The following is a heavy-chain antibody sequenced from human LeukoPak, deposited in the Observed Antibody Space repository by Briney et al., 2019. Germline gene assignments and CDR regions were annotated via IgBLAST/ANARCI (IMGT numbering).Heavy chain of an antibody. V-gene: IGHV3-9*01. CDR2: ISETGGTI. Sequence: PGGSLRLSCAASGFTLDDYAMHWVRQAPGKGLEWVPGISETGGTIVYADSVKGRFTISRDNAKNSLYLQMNSLRAEDTALYYCAKRPRSGWYFDYWGQGTLVTVSS. D-gene: IGHD6-19*01. J-gene: IGHJ4*02. CDR3: AKRPRSGWYFDY. CDR1: GFTLDDYA.